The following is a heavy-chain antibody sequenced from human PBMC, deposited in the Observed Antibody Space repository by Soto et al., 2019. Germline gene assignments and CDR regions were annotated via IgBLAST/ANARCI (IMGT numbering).Heavy chain of an antibody. D-gene: IGHD1-26*01. V-gene: IGHV3-33*01. CDR2: IWHDGTRE. J-gene: IGHJ4*02. Sequence: LRLSCAASGFTFSRYGFHWVRQAPGKGLEWVALIWHDGTRENYAESVKGRFSISRDNSRNTLFLQLDSLRAEDTAVYHCGRDLSVGAPDYWGQGTPVTVS. CDR1: GFTFSRYG. CDR3: GRDLSVGAPDY.